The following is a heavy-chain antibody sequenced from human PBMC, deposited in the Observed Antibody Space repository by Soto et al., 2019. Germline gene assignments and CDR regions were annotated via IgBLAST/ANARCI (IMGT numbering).Heavy chain of an antibody. CDR2: IYTGGTT. Sequence: EVQLVESGGGLVQPGGSLRLSCAASGFTVSTNYMNWVRQAPGKGLEWVSVIYTGGTTYYADSVRSRFTISRHNTKNTLYLQSNNLRALNRDVYYCARQTVASSNALGYWGQGTLVTGSS. D-gene: IGHD2-2*01. J-gene: IGHJ4*02. V-gene: IGHV3-53*04. CDR3: ARQTVASSNALGY. CDR1: GFTVSTNY.